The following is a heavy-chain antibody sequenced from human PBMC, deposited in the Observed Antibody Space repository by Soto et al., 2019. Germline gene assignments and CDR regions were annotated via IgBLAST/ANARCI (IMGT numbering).Heavy chain of an antibody. CDR2: IKKDGSEQ. Sequence: EVQLVESGGGLVQPGGSLRLSCAASGFTLSDYWMTWARQAPGKGLEWVANIKKDGSEQSYVESVRGRFTISRDNAKNSLYLQMNSLGAEDTAVYYCVREIASRLWGKGTTVTVSS. J-gene: IGHJ6*04. CDR1: GFTLSDYW. CDR3: VREIASRL. D-gene: IGHD6-13*01. V-gene: IGHV3-7*01.